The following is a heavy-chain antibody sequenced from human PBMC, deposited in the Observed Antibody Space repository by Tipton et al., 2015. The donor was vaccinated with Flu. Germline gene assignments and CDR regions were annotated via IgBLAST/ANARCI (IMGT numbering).Heavy chain of an antibody. J-gene: IGHJ4*02. CDR3: ARVVVATRNFDY. V-gene: IGHV4-34*01. Sequence: TLSLTCAVYGGSFSGYYWSWIRQPPGKGLEWIGEINHSGSTNYNPSLKSRVTISVDTSKNQFSLKLSSVTAADTAVYYCARVVVATRNFDYWSQGTLVTVSS. CDR1: GGSFSGYY. CDR2: INHSGST. D-gene: IGHD5-12*01.